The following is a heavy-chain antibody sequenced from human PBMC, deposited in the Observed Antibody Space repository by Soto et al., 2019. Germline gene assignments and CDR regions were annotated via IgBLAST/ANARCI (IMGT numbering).Heavy chain of an antibody. J-gene: IGHJ4*02. CDR2: ISSRGST. CDR1: GGSVGSGTYY. Sequence: SETPSLTCPFSGGSVGSGTYYWSWIRKPPGKGLEWIGYISSRGSTNYNPSLKSRVTISVDTSKNQFSLKLTSVTAADTAVYYCARDYYDSSGYSVYWGQGSLVTVSS. CDR3: ARDYYDSSGYSVY. V-gene: IGHV4-61*01. D-gene: IGHD3-22*01.